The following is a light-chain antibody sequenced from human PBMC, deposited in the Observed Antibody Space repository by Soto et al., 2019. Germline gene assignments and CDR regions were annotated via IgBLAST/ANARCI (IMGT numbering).Light chain of an antibody. V-gene: IGKV1-27*01. J-gene: IGKJ2*01. CDR3: QQYNDFQYS. CDR1: QGISTY. Sequence: DIQMTQSPSSLSSSVGDRVTIACRASQGISTYLAWYQQKPGKVPKLLIYAASTLLSGVPSRFSGSGSGTDFTLTISSLQPEDVATYFCQQYNDFQYSFGPGTKLDI. CDR2: AAS.